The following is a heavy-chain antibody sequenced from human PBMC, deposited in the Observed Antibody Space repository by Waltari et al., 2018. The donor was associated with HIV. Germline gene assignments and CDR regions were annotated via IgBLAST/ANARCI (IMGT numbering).Heavy chain of an antibody. D-gene: IGHD2-21*01. CDR1: GGSISSYY. J-gene: IGHJ5*02. Sequence: QVQLQESGPGLVKPSETLSLTCTVSGGSISSYYWSWIRQPPGKGLEWIGYIYYSGSTNSNPSLKSRVTISVDTSKNQFSLKLSSVTAADTAVYYCARGGDGYEGFDPWGQGTLVTVSS. CDR2: IYYSGST. CDR3: ARGGDGYEGFDP. V-gene: IGHV4-59*01.